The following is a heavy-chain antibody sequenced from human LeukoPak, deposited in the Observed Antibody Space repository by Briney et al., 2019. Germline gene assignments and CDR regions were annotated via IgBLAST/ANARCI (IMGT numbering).Heavy chain of an antibody. J-gene: IGHJ4*02. CDR1: GGSISSGGYS. CDR3: ARSSGSYYNPFDY. V-gene: IGHV4-30-2*01. CDR2: IYHSGST. D-gene: IGHD3-10*01. Sequence: PSQTLSLTCAVPGGSISSGGYSWSWIRQPPGKGLEWIGYIYHSGSTYYNPSLKSRVTISVDRSKNQFSLKLSSVTAADTAVYYCARSSGSYYNPFDYWGQGTLVTVSS.